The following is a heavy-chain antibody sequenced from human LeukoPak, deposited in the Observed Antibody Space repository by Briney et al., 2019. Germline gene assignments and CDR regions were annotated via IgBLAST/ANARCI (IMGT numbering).Heavy chain of an antibody. D-gene: IGHD6-19*01. Sequence: ASVKVSCKASGYNFTGYYMHWVRQAPGQGLEWMGRINPNSGGTNYAQKFQGRVTMTRDTSISTAYMELSRLRSDDTAVYYCARAGMAVAGTGGYWGQGTLVTVSS. CDR2: INPNSGGT. CDR1: GYNFTGYY. CDR3: ARAGMAVAGTGGY. V-gene: IGHV1-2*06. J-gene: IGHJ4*02.